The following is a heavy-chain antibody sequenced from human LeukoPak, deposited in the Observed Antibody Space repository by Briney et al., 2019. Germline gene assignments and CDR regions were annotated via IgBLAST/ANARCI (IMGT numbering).Heavy chain of an antibody. V-gene: IGHV3-21*01. D-gene: IGHD6-19*01. J-gene: IGHJ6*02. CDR1: GFTFSSYS. Sequence: GGSLRLSCAASGFTFSSYSMNWVRQAPGKGLEWVSSISSSSSYIYYADSVKGRFTISRDNAKNSLYLQMNSLRAEDTAVYYCARVGYSSGWYGGYYYYGMDVWGQGTTVTVSS. CDR3: ARVGYSSGWYGGYYYYGMDV. CDR2: ISSSSSYI.